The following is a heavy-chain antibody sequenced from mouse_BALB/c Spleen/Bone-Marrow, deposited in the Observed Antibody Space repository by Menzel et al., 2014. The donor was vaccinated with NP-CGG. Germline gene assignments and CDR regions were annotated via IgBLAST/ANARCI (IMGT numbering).Heavy chain of an antibody. CDR2: ISNGGGST. J-gene: IGHJ3*01. Sequence: EVKLMESGGGLVQPGGSLKLSCATSGFTSSDYYMYWVRQTPEKRLEWVAYISNGGGSTYYPDTVKGRFTISRDNAKNTLYLQMSRLKSEDTAMYYCARHNYDETWFAYWGQGTLVTVSA. CDR1: GFTSSDYY. V-gene: IGHV5-12*02. CDR3: ARHNYDETWFAY. D-gene: IGHD2-4*01.